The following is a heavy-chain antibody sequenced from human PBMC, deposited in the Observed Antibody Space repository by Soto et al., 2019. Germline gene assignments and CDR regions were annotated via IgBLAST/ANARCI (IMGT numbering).Heavy chain of an antibody. CDR2: INWNSGSI. V-gene: IGHV3-9*01. D-gene: IGHD6-13*01. J-gene: IGHJ1*01. CDR1: GFTFDDYA. Sequence: PGGSLRLSCAASGFTFDDYAMHWVRQVPGKGLEWFSGINWNSGSIGYGDSVKGRFAISRDNAKNSLHLQMNSLSAEDTAFYYCVKDESINWYSGHFRHWGQGTLVTVSS. CDR3: VKDESINWYSGHFRH.